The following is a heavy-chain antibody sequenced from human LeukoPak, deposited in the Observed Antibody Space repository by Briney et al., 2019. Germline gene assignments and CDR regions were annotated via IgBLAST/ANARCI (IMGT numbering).Heavy chain of an antibody. V-gene: IGHV3-21*01. D-gene: IGHD3-10*01. CDR1: GFTFSSYS. J-gene: IGHJ3*02. Sequence: GGSLRLSCAASGFTFSSYSMNWVRQAPGKGLEWVSSISSSSYIYYADSVKGRFTISRDNAKNSLYLQMNSLRAEDTAVYYCARDQTGASDAFDISGQGTMVTVSS. CDR2: ISSSSYI. CDR3: ARDQTGASDAFDI.